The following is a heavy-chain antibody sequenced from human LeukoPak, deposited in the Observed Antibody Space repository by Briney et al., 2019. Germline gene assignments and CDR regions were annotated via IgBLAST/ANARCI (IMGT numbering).Heavy chain of an antibody. Sequence: QPGGSLRLSCAASGFTFSSYWMHWVRQAPGKGLVWVSRINSDGSSTSYADSVKGRFTISRDNAKNTLYLQTNSLRAEDTAVYYCARDVGTDYYDSSGYPDYWGQGTLVTVSS. CDR1: GFTFSSYW. CDR2: INSDGSST. D-gene: IGHD3-22*01. J-gene: IGHJ4*02. V-gene: IGHV3-74*01. CDR3: ARDVGTDYYDSSGYPDY.